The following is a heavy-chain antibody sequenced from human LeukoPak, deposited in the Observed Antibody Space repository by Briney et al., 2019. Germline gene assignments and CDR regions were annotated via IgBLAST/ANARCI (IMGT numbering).Heavy chain of an antibody. V-gene: IGHV3-21*01. CDR2: ISSSSSYI. CDR1: GFTFSSYS. J-gene: IGHJ4*02. CDR3: ARDYSSSWYDYFDY. Sequence: PGGSLRLSCAASGFTFSSYSMNWVRQAPGKGLEWVSSISSSSSYIYYADSVKGRFTISRDNAKNSLYLQMNSLRAEDTAVYYCARDYSSSWYDYFDYWGQGTLATVSS. D-gene: IGHD6-13*01.